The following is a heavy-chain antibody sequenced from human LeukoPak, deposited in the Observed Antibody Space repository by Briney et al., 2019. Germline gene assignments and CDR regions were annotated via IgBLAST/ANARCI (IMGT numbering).Heavy chain of an antibody. CDR2: INHSGST. Sequence: PSETLSLTCAVYGGSFSGYYWSWIRQPPGKGLEWIGEINHSGSTNYNPSLKSRVTISVDTSKSQFSLKLSSVTAADTAVYYCATFTVAGSGGQEGWFDPWGQGTLVTVSS. D-gene: IGHD6-19*01. CDR1: GGSFSGYY. V-gene: IGHV4-34*01. CDR3: ATFTVAGSGGQEGWFDP. J-gene: IGHJ5*02.